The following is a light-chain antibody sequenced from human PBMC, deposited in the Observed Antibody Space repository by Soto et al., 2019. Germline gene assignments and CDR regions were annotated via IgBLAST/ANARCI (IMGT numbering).Light chain of an antibody. V-gene: IGLV1-47*01. J-gene: IGLJ2*01. CDR2: RNN. Sequence: QSVLTQPPSASGTPGQRVTIYCSGSSSNIGSNYVYWYQQLPGTAPKLLIYRNNQRPSGVPDRFSGSKSGTSASLAISGLRSKDEADYYCAAWDDSLSGYVVFGGGTKLTVL. CDR3: AAWDDSLSGYVV. CDR1: SSNIGSNY.